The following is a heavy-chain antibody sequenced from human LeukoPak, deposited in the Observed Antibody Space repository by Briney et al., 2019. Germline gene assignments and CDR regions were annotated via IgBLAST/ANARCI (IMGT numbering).Heavy chain of an antibody. CDR1: GGTFNSYA. Sequence: ASVKVSCKASGGTFNSYAISWVRQAPGQGLEWMGGIIPIFGTANYAQKFQGRVTITMDESTSTAYMELSSLRSDDTAVYYCARDRSPSTAYDAFDIWGQETMVTVSS. D-gene: IGHD4-17*01. V-gene: IGHV1-69*05. CDR2: IIPIFGTA. CDR3: ARDRSPSTAYDAFDI. J-gene: IGHJ3*02.